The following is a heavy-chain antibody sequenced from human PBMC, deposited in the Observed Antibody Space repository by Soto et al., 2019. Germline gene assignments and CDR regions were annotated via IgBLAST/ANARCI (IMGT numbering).Heavy chain of an antibody. CDR2: VSHDGRNT. V-gene: IGHV3-30*18. D-gene: IGHD6-19*01. Sequence: VQLVESGGGVVQTGRSLRLSCAASGFTFSDYAMHWVRQAPGKGLEWVAVVSHDGRNTHYADSVKGRFTISRASSKNTVSLEMTSLRAEDTAVYYCAKGGRQWLVTSDFNYWGQGALVTVSS. J-gene: IGHJ4*02. CDR3: AKGGRQWLVTSDFNY. CDR1: GFTFSDYA.